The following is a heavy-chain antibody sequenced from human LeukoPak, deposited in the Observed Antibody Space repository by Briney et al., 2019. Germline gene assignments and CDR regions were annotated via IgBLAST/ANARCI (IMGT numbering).Heavy chain of an antibody. CDR3: ARDFSWTGDYYYYGMDV. Sequence: SVKVSCKASGGTFSSYAISWVRQAPGQGLEWMGRIIPILGIANYAQKFQGRVTITADKSTSTAYMELSSLRSEDTAVYYCARDFSWTGDYYYYGMDVRGQGTTVTVSS. CDR2: IIPILGIA. CDR1: GGTFSSYA. V-gene: IGHV1-69*04. D-gene: IGHD3/OR15-3a*01. J-gene: IGHJ6*02.